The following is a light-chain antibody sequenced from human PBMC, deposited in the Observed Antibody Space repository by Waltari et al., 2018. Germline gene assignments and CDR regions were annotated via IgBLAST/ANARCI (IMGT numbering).Light chain of an antibody. CDR2: KAS. CDR3: QQYNNYTPKT. Sequence: IQVTQSPSTLSASVGDRVTITCRATQSISNWLAWYQQKPGEAPKLLIYKASTLESGVPSRFSGSGSGTEFTLTISSLQPDDFATYFCQQYNNYTPKTFGQGTKVDIK. CDR1: QSISNW. J-gene: IGKJ1*01. V-gene: IGKV1-5*01.